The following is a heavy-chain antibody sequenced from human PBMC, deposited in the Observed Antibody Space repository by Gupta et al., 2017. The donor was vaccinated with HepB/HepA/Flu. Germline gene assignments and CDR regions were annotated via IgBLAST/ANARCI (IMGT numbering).Heavy chain of an antibody. CDR3: VRRSEGFDY. CDR2: ISFDGRSE. Sequence: QVQLVESGGGVVRPGRSLRPSGAASGFPLSSYDMHWVRQAPGKGLEWVAVISFDGRSEHYADSVKGRCTISRDISKNTMYLQMESLRPEDTAVFYCVRRSEGFDYWGQGTLVIVSS. J-gene: IGHJ4*02. CDR1: GFPLSSYD. V-gene: IGHV3-30-3*01.